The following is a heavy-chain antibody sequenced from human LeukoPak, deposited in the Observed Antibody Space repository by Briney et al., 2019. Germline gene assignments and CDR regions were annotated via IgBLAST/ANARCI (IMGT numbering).Heavy chain of an antibody. CDR3: ARTYYYDSSRHAFDY. CDR2: INHSGST. D-gene: IGHD3-22*01. J-gene: IGHJ4*02. Sequence: SETLSLTCAVYGGSFSGYYWSWIRQPPGKGLEWIGEINHSGSTNYNPSLKSRVTISVDTSKNQFSLKLSSVTAADTAVYYCARTYYYDSSRHAFDYWGQGTLVTVSS. V-gene: IGHV4-34*01. CDR1: GGSFSGYY.